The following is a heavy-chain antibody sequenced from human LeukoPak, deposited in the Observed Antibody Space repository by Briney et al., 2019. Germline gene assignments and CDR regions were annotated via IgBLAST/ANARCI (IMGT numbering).Heavy chain of an antibody. Sequence: SETLSLTCAVYGGSFSGYYWSWIRQPPGKGLEWIGSIYYSGSTYYNPSLKSRVTISVDTSKNQFSLKLSSVTAADTAVYYCASGSVDTAMVEFGEKYYFDYWGQGTLVTVSS. D-gene: IGHD5-18*01. J-gene: IGHJ4*02. V-gene: IGHV4-34*01. CDR1: GGSFSGYY. CDR3: ASGSVDTAMVEFGEKYYFDY. CDR2: IYYSGST.